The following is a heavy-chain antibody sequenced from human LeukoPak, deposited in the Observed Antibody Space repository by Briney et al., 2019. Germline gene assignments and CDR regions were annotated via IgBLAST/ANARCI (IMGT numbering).Heavy chain of an antibody. D-gene: IGHD5-24*01. Sequence: GGSLRLSCAASGFTFSSYGMHWVRQAPGKGLEWVAFIRYDGSNKYYADSVKDRFTISRDNSKNTLYLQMNSLRAEDTAVYYCATARDGYNLRWGQGTLVTVSS. J-gene: IGHJ4*02. CDR3: ATARDGYNLR. CDR2: IRYDGSNK. V-gene: IGHV3-30*02. CDR1: GFTFSSYG.